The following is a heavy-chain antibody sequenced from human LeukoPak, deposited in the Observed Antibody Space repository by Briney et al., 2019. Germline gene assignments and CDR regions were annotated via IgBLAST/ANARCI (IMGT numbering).Heavy chain of an antibody. CDR1: GVSISSGSYY. CDR3: ARDRGGSYRY. Sequence: SETLCLTCTVPGVSISSGSYYWRWIRQPAGKGLEWIGRIYTSGSTNYNPSLKSRVTISVDTSKNQFSLKLSSVTAADTAVYYCARDRGGSYRYWGQGTLVTVSS. D-gene: IGHD1-26*01. CDR2: IYTSGST. J-gene: IGHJ4*02. V-gene: IGHV4-61*02.